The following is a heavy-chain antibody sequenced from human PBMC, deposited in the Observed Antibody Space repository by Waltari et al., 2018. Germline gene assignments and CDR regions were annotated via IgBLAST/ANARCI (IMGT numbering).Heavy chain of an antibody. CDR1: GFSVSDKY. V-gene: IGHV3-53*01. CDR2: VYSDGGT. CDR3: ARDAPDGTGPFDY. Sequence: EVQLVESGGGLIHPGGSLRLSGTALGFSVSDKYMCWFRLPPGKGLEWVAVVYSDGGTYYTDSVKGRFITSRDNSKNTLYLQMNSLRAEDTAVYYCARDAPDGTGPFDYWGQGTLVTVSS. D-gene: IGHD3-10*01. J-gene: IGHJ4*02.